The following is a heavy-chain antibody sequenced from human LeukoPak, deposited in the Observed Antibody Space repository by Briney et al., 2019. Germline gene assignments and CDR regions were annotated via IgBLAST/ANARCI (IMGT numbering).Heavy chain of an antibody. CDR2: IYYSGST. J-gene: IGHJ4*02. CDR1: GGSISSSSYY. D-gene: IGHD3-22*01. CDR3: ARLPYYYDSSGYHLFDY. Sequence: PSETLSLTCTVSGGSISSSSYYWGWIRQPPGKGLEWIGSIYYSGSTYYNPSLKSRVTISVDTSKNQFSLKLSSVTAADTAVYYCARLPYYYDSSGYHLFDYWGQGTLVTVSS. V-gene: IGHV4-39*01.